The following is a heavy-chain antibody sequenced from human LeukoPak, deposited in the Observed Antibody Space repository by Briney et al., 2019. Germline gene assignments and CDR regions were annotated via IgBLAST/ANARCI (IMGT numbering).Heavy chain of an antibody. Sequence: GGSLRLSCAASGFTFSSYWMHWVRQTPGKGLVWVSRIKSDGSTIYADSVKGRFTISRDNSKNTLYLQMNSLRAEDTAVYYCTSGLSVRRSNNTPVDYWGQGTLVTVSS. CDR1: GFTFSSYW. J-gene: IGHJ4*02. CDR3: TSGLSVRRSNNTPVDY. V-gene: IGHV3-74*01. CDR2: IKSDGST. D-gene: IGHD1-1*01.